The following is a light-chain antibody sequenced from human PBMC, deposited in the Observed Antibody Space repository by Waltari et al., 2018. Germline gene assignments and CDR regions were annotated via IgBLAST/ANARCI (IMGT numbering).Light chain of an antibody. Sequence: QSALAQPPSASGSPGQSVTISCTGTLSDVGGYNYVSWYKKHPCKAPKLKIYEVSKRPSGVPDRFSGSKSGNTASLTVSGLQAEDEAAYYCSSYAGSNFVVFGGGTKVTVL. CDR1: LSDVGGYNY. CDR3: SSYAGSNFVV. V-gene: IGLV2-8*01. J-gene: IGLJ2*01. CDR2: EVS.